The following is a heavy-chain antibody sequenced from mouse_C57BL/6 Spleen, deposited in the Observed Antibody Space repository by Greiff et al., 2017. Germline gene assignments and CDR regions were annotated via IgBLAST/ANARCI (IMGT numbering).Heavy chain of an antibody. CDR1: GFNITDDY. J-gene: IGHJ3*01. CDR3: TTKGYYGSSTWFAD. V-gene: IGHV14-4*01. D-gene: IGHD1-1*01. CDR2: IDPENGDT. Sequence: VQLQQSGAELVRPGASVKLSCTASGFNITDDYMHWVKQRPEQGLEWIGWIDPENGDTEYASKFQGKATITADTSSNTDYLQLSSLTSEDTAVYYCTTKGYYGSSTWFADWGQGTLVTVSA.